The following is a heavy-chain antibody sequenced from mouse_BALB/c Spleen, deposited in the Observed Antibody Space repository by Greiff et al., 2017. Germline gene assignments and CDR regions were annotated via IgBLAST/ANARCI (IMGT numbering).Heavy chain of an antibody. V-gene: IGHV7-3*02. CDR2: IRNKANGYTT. J-gene: IGHJ3*01. CDR3: ARGNYGSSYWFAY. Sequence: EVQLVESGGGLVQPGGSLRLSCATSGFTFTDYYMSWVRQPPGKALEWLGFIRNKANGYTTEYSASVKGRFTISRDNSQSILYLQMNTLRAEDSATYYCARGNYGSSYWFAYWGQGTLVTVSA. D-gene: IGHD1-1*01. CDR1: GFTFTDYY.